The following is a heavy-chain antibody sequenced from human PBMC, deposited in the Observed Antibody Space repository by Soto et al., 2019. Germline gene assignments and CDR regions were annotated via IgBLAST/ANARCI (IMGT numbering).Heavy chain of an antibody. CDR2: IGTAGDT. J-gene: IGHJ6*02. CDR3: ARDKYSSSWTGDYYGMDV. V-gene: IGHV3-13*01. Sequence: EVQLVESGGGLVQPGGSLRLSCAASGFTFSSYDMHWVRQATGKGLEWVSAIGTAGDTYYPGSVKGRFTISRENAKNSLYLQMNSLRAGHTAVYYCARDKYSSSWTGDYYGMDVWGQGTTVTVSS. CDR1: GFTFSSYD. D-gene: IGHD6-13*01.